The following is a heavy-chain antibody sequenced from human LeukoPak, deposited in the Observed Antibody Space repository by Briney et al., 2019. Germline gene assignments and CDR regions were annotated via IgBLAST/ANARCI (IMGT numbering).Heavy chain of an antibody. CDR1: GYSISSGYY. J-gene: IGHJ6*03. CDR3: ARAPLSSAYLHYYSMDV. Sequence: PSETLSLTCTVSGYSISSGYYWTWIRQPPGKGLAWIGTIYHSGTTYYNPSLKSRVTISVDTSKNQFSLRLTSVTAADTAVYYCARAPLSSAYLHYYSMDVWGKGTTVTVSS. CDR2: IYHSGTT. D-gene: IGHD3-3*01. V-gene: IGHV4-38-2*02.